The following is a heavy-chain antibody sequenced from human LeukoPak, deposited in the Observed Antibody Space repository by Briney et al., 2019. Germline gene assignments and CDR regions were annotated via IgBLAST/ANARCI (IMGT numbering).Heavy chain of an antibody. V-gene: IGHV3-21*01. D-gene: IGHD2-15*01. J-gene: IGHJ5*02. CDR2: ISSSSSYI. Sequence: PGGSLRLSCAASGFIFSSYSVNWVRQAPGKGLQWVSSISSSSSYISYADSVKGRFTISRDNVKNSLYLQMNSLRAEDTAVYYCVNGSAPFGQGTLVTVSS. CDR3: VNGSAP. CDR1: GFIFSSYS.